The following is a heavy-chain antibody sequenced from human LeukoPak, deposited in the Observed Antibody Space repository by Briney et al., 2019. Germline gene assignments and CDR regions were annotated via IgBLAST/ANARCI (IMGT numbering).Heavy chain of an antibody. D-gene: IGHD4/OR15-4a*01. CDR3: ARRDYAAWFDP. J-gene: IGHJ5*02. V-gene: IGHV4-39*07. Sequence: SGTLSLTCSVSGDSITSGAYYWAWLRQPPGRGLEWIGSVYYTGSIKYNPSLKGRVSISRDMSKNQFSLNVNSVDATDTAVYYCARRDYAAWFDPWGQGTLVTVSS. CDR2: VYYTGSI. CDR1: GDSITSGAYY.